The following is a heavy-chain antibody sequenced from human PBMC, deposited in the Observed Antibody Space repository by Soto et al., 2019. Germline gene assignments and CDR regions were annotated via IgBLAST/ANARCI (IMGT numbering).Heavy chain of an antibody. CDR2: IIPILGIA. Sequence: SVKVSCKASGGTFSSYTISWVRQAPGQGLEWMGRIIPILGIANYAQKFQGRVTITADKSTSTAYMELSSLRSEDTAVYYCARDSNVRGIAAAAPWYWGQGTLVTVSS. D-gene: IGHD6-13*01. CDR3: ARDSNVRGIAAAAPWY. V-gene: IGHV1-69*04. J-gene: IGHJ4*02. CDR1: GGTFSSYT.